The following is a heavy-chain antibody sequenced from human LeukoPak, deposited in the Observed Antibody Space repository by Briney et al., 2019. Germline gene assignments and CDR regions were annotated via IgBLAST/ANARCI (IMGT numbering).Heavy chain of an antibody. D-gene: IGHD1-26*01. CDR3: ARDPSYYVR. V-gene: IGHV4-59*01. CDR2: IYYSGST. J-gene: IGHJ4*02. Sequence: SETLSLTCTVSGGSISSYHWSWIRQPPGKGLEWIGYIYYSGSTNYSPSLKSRVTISVDTSKNQFSLKLSSVTAADTAVYYCARDPSYYVRWGQGTLVTVSS. CDR1: GGSISSYH.